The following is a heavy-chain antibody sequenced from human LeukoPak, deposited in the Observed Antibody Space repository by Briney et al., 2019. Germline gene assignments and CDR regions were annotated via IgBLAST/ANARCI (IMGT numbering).Heavy chain of an antibody. D-gene: IGHD6-6*01. Sequence: SVKVSCKASGGTFSSYAISWVRQAPGQGLEWMGGIIPIFGTANYAQKFQGRVTITADESTSTAYMELSSLRSEDTAVYYCARVRYSSSEGPHDAFDIWGQGTMVTASS. V-gene: IGHV1-69*13. J-gene: IGHJ3*02. CDR3: ARVRYSSSEGPHDAFDI. CDR1: GGTFSSYA. CDR2: IIPIFGTA.